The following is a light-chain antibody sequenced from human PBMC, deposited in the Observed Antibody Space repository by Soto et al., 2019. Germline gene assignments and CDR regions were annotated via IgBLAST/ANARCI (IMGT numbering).Light chain of an antibody. V-gene: IGKV1-5*01. Sequence: DILMTQSPSTLSASLGDSVTITCRASDNIRSWLAWYQQRPGEAPKLLIYDASTLETGDPSRFSGSGSGTEFSLTSSSLQPYESATYYCHQYNKHFPDTFGQWTKLAIK. CDR2: DAS. CDR3: HQYNKHFPDT. CDR1: DNIRSW. J-gene: IGKJ2*01.